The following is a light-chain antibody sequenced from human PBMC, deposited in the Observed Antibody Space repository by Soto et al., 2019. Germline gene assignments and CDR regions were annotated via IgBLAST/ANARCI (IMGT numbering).Light chain of an antibody. J-gene: IGLJ2*01. CDR2: DVN. Sequence: QSALTQPASVSGSPEQSITLSCTGTSSEIGGYDYVSWYQRHPGKAPKLIIYDVNNRPSGVSNRFSGSKSGNTASLTISGLQAEDEADYYCTSYASGSSHVVFGGGTKLTVL. V-gene: IGLV2-14*01. CDR1: SSEIGGYDY. CDR3: TSYASGSSHVV.